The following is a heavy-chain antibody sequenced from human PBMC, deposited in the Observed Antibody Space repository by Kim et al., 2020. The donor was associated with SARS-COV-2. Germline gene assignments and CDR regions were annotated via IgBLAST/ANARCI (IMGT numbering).Heavy chain of an antibody. Sequence: ADSVKGPFTISRDDAKNSVFLQMNSLRGEDTAVYYCARLQYTTGWFAFDLWGQGTMVTVSS. V-gene: IGHV3-11*01. D-gene: IGHD6-19*01. CDR3: ARLQYTTGWFAFDL. J-gene: IGHJ3*01.